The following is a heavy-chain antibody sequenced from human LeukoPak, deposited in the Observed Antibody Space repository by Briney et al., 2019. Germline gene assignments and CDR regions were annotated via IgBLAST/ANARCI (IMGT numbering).Heavy chain of an antibody. V-gene: IGHV3-74*01. CDR3: ARDGVAPGIYFDH. CDR1: GFTFSSYW. J-gene: IGHJ4*02. D-gene: IGHD2-2*01. Sequence: GGSLRLSCAASGFTFSSYWMHWVRQAPGQGLVWVSRIKSDGSITSYADSVKGRFTISRDNAKNTLYLQMNSLRAEDTAVYFCARDGVAPGIYFDHWGQGTLGTVSS. CDR2: IKSDGSIT.